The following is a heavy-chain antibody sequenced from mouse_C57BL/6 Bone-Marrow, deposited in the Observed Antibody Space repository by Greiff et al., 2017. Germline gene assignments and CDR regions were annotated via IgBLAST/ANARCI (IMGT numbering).Heavy chain of an antibody. CDR2: IDPETGGT. J-gene: IGHJ2*01. CDR1: GYTFTDYE. Sequence: QVQLQQSGAELVRPGASVTLSCKASGYTFTDYEMHWVKQTPVHGLEWIGAIDPETGGTAYNQKFKGKAILTADKSSSTAYMELRSLTSEDSAVYYCTHYYGSSYGYFDYWGQGTTLTVSS. V-gene: IGHV1-15*01. CDR3: THYYGSSYGYFDY. D-gene: IGHD1-1*01.